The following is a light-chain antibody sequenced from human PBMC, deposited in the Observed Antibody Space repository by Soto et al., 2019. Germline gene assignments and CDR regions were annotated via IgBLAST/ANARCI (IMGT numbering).Light chain of an antibody. CDR2: GNS. V-gene: IGLV1-40*01. CDR1: SSNIAAGFD. J-gene: IGLJ2*01. Sequence: QSVLTQPPSVSGAPGQRVTISCTGSSSNIAAGFDVHWYQKLPGTAPKLLIYGNSNRPSGVPDRFSGSKSGTSASLAITGLQAEDEADYYCQSYDRLRCAVSFGGGTKHTVL. CDR3: QSYDRLRCAVS.